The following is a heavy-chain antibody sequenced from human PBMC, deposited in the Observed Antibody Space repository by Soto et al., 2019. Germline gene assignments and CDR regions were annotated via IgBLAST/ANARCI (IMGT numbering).Heavy chain of an antibody. D-gene: IGHD3-10*01. Sequence: PGESLKISCNGSGYIFTSYWISWVRQMPGKGLEWMGRIDPSDSYTNYSPSFQGHVTISADKSISTAYLQWSSLKASDTAMYYCARRITGDYYYYGMDVWGQGTTVTVSS. V-gene: IGHV5-10-1*01. CDR2: IDPSDSYT. CDR3: ARRITGDYYYYGMDV. J-gene: IGHJ6*02. CDR1: GYIFTSYW.